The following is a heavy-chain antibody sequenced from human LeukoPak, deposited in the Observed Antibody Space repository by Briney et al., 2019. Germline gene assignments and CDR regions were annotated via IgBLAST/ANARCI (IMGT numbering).Heavy chain of an antibody. J-gene: IGHJ4*02. D-gene: IGHD2-21*02. CDR2: ISSNGGST. CDR3: VKGVVVVTARAFDF. V-gene: IGHV3-64D*06. Sequence: PGGSLKLSCSASGFTFSSYAMHWVRQAPGKGLEYVSAISSNGGSTYYADSGKGRFTISRDTSKNSLYLQMSRLRAEDTAVYYWVKGVVVVTARAFDFWGQGTLVTVSS. CDR1: GFTFSSYA.